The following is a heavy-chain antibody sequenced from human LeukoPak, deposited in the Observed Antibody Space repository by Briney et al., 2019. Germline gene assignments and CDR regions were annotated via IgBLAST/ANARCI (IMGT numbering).Heavy chain of an antibody. D-gene: IGHD2-2*01. CDR2: INWNGGST. J-gene: IGHJ4*02. CDR3: ARAGCSSTSCYHY. Sequence: PGGSLRLSCAASGFTFDDYGMSWVRQAPGKGLEWVSAINWNGGSTGYADSVKGRFTISRDNAKNSLYLQMNSLRAEDTAFYYCARAGCSSTSCYHYWGQRTLVTVSS. V-gene: IGHV3-20*04. CDR1: GFTFDDYG.